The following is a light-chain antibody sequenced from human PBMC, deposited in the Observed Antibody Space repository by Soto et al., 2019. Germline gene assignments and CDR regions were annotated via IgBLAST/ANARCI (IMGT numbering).Light chain of an antibody. CDR2: RNN. J-gene: IGLJ2*01. V-gene: IGLV1-47*01. CDR1: SSNIGNNY. Sequence: QSVLTQPPSASGTPGQRVTISCSGSSSNIGNNYVYWYQMVPGTAPKLLIYRNNQRPSGVPDRFSASRSGTSASLAISGLRSEDEADYYCAAWDDSLSGRGVFGGGTKVTVL. CDR3: AAWDDSLSGRGV.